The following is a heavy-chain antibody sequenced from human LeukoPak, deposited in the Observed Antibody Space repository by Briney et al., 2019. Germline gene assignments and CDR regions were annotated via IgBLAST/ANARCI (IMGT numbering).Heavy chain of an antibody. Sequence: PGGSLRLSCAASGFTFSSYAMSWVRQAPGKGLEWVSAISGSGGSTYYADSVKGRFTISRDHAKNTVYLQMNSLRAEDTAIYYCAKVGGTGKWYGSSWPFGYWGQGTLVTVSS. D-gene: IGHD6-13*01. V-gene: IGHV3-23*01. CDR2: ISGSGGST. J-gene: IGHJ4*02. CDR1: GFTFSSYA. CDR3: AKVGGTGKWYGSSWPFGY.